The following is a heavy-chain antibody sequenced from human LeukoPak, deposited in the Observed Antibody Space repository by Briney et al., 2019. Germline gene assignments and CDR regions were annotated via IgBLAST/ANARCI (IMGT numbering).Heavy chain of an antibody. D-gene: IGHD5-12*01. V-gene: IGHV3-20*01. J-gene: IGHJ4*02. CDR2: INWNGIST. CDR1: GFTFGDYG. Sequence: RPGGSLRLSCVASGFTFGDYGMSWVRQVPAKGLQWVSSINWNGISTTYADSVKGRFTISRDNAKNSLYLQLNTLTSDDAALYHCARHYSSDYYRWFHSWGLGTLVTVSS. CDR3: ARHYSSDYYRWFHS.